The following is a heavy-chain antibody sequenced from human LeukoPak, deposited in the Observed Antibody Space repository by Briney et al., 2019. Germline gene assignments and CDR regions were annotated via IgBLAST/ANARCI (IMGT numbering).Heavy chain of an antibody. J-gene: IGHJ4*02. CDR3: GKYSSGWSVDY. D-gene: IGHD6-19*01. CDR2: ITSSSTL. V-gene: IGHV3-48*01. Sequence: GGSLRLSCAASGFTFSSYSMNWVRQAPGKGLEWVSYITSSSTLYYADSVKGRFTISRDNAKNSLYLQMNSLRAEDTAVYYCGKYSSGWSVDYWGQGTLVTVST. CDR1: GFTFSSYS.